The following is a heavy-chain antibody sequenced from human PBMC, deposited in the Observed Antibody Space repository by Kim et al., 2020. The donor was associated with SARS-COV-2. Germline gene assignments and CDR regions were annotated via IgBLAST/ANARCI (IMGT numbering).Heavy chain of an antibody. CDR2: IIPIFGTA. CDR1: GGTFSSYA. V-gene: IGHV1-69*13. CDR3: AREGEMATITR. D-gene: IGHD5-12*01. Sequence: SVKVSCKASGGTFSSYAISWVRQATGKGLEWMGGIIPIFGTANYAQKFQGRVTITADESTSTAYMELSSLRSEDTAVYYCAREGEMATITRWGQGTLVTVSS. J-gene: IGHJ4*02.